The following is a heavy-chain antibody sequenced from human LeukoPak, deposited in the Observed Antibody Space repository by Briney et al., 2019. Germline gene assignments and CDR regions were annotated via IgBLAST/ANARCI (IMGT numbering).Heavy chain of an antibody. J-gene: IGHJ4*02. V-gene: IGHV1-8*01. CDR3: ARAVAGTYSLNY. Sequence: ASVKVSCKASGYTFTSYDINWVRQATGQGLEWMGWMNPNSGNTGYAQKFQGRVTMTRNTSISTAYMELSSLRSEDTAVYYYARAVAGTYSLNYWGQGTLVTVSS. D-gene: IGHD6-19*01. CDR2: MNPNSGNT. CDR1: GYTFTSYD.